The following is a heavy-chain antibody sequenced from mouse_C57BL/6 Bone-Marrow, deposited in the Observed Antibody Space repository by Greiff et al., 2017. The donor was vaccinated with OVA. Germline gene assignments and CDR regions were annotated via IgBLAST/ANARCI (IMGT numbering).Heavy chain of an antibody. CDR2: ISDGGSYT. V-gene: IGHV5-4*01. CDR1: GFTFSSYA. D-gene: IGHD1-3*01. Sequence: EVQLVESGGGLVKPGGSLKLSCAASGFTFSSYAMSWVRQTPEKRLEWVATISDGGSYTYYPDNVKGRFTISRDNAKNNLYLQMSHLKSEDTAMYYCARAFNSPWFAYWGQGTLVTVSA. J-gene: IGHJ3*01. CDR3: ARAFNSPWFAY.